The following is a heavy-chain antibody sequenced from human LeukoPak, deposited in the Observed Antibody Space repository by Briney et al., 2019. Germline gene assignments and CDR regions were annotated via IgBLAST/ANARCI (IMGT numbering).Heavy chain of an antibody. V-gene: IGHV4-34*01. CDR2: INHSGST. Sequence: SETLCLSCAVSGGSFSGYYWSWIRQPPGKGLEWIGEINHSGSTNYNPSLKSRVTISVDTSKDQFSLKLSSGTAADPAVYYCARAQWLGYDYWGQGTLVTVSS. CDR1: GGSFSGYY. J-gene: IGHJ4*02. D-gene: IGHD5-12*01. CDR3: ARAQWLGYDY.